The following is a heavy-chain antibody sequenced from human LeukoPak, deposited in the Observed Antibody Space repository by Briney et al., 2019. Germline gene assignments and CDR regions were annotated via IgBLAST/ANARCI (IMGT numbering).Heavy chain of an antibody. CDR3: ARELDFWSGSSP. Sequence: SETLSLTCAVSGGSISSGSFYWSWIRQPAGKGLEWIGRIYSSGSTNYNPSLKSRVTISVDTSKNQFSLKLSSVTAADTAVYYCARELDFWSGSSPWGQGTLVTVSS. D-gene: IGHD3-3*01. CDR2: IYSSGST. J-gene: IGHJ5*02. CDR1: GGSISSGSFY. V-gene: IGHV4-61*02.